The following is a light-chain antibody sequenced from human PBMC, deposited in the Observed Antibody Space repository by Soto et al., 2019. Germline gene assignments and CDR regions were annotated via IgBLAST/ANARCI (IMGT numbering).Light chain of an antibody. V-gene: IGKV3-15*01. Sequence: EIVMTQSPATLSVSPGERATLSCRASQSVSSNLAWYQQKPGQAPRLLIYGASTRATGIPARFSGSGSGTEFTLTISSLQSEDFAVYYSPQYNNWRATFGQGTKVEI. CDR1: QSVSSN. CDR3: PQYNNWRAT. CDR2: GAS. J-gene: IGKJ1*01.